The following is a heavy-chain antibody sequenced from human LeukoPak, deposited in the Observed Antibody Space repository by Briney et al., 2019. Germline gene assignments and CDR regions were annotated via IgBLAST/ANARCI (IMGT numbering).Heavy chain of an antibody. CDR2: IYDSGTT. V-gene: IGHV4-59*02. CDR3: ARAGSVVSYFGY. D-gene: IGHD3-22*01. Sequence: SETLSLTCTVSGGSVSSYYWSWIWQPPGKGLEWIGHIYDSGTTNYNPSLKSRVTISLDTSKNQLSLKLNSVSAADTAVYYCARAGSVVSYFGYWGQGTLVTVSS. CDR1: GGSVSSYY. J-gene: IGHJ4*02.